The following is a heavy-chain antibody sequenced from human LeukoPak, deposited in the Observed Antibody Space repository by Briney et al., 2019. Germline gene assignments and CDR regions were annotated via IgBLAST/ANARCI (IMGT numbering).Heavy chain of an antibody. V-gene: IGHV3-21*04. CDR1: GFTFSSYN. D-gene: IGHD6-13*01. CDR2: ISYSSTYI. Sequence: TGGSLRLSCAASGFTFSSYNINWVRQAPGKGLEWVSYISYSSTYIYYADSVKGRFTISRDNAKNSLYLQMNSLRAEDTAVYYCAKAGVSSRYYYYYYYMDVWGKGTTVTVSS. J-gene: IGHJ6*03. CDR3: AKAGVSSRYYYYYYYMDV.